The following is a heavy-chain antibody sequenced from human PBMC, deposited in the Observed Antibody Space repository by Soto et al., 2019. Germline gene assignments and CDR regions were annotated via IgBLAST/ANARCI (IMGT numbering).Heavy chain of an antibody. J-gene: IGHJ6*02. CDR1: GFTFSNAW. D-gene: IGHD6-13*01. CDR3: TTDGHSSSWYYYYYGMDV. Sequence: GGSLRLSCAASGFTFSNAWMSWVRQAPGKGLEWVGRIKSKTDGGTTDYAARVKGRFTISRDDSKNTLYLQMNSLKTEDTAVYYCTTDGHSSSWYYYYYGMDVWGQGTTVTVSS. V-gene: IGHV3-15*01. CDR2: IKSKTDGGTT.